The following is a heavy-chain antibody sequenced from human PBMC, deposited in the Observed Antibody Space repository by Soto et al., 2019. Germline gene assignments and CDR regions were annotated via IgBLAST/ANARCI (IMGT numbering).Heavy chain of an antibody. J-gene: IGHJ4*02. V-gene: IGHV3-7*03. CDR2: IKKDGSAE. CDR1: GFTFSTYW. D-gene: IGHD4-4*01. Sequence: GGSLRLSCAASGFTFSTYWMSWVRQAPGKGLEWVAHIKKDGSAENYVDSVKGRFTISRDNAKNSLYLQMNSLRVDDTAVYYCARDVTALDYWGQGALVTVSS. CDR3: ARDVTALDY.